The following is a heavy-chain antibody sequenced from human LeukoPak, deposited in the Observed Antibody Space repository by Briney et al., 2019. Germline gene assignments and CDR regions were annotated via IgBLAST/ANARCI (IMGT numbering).Heavy chain of an antibody. J-gene: IGHJ6*02. V-gene: IGHV3-15*04. D-gene: IGHD1-7*01. CDR2: TVSEIDGGTT. CDR1: GFTFNYAW. Sequence: GGSLRLSCAASGFTFNYAWMSWVRQVPGKGLEWVGQTVSEIDGGTTDYATPVKGRFTISRDDSKSTLYLQMNSLKIEDTAVYYCPTDEDWNYARKDVWGQGATVIVSS. CDR3: PTDEDWNYARKDV.